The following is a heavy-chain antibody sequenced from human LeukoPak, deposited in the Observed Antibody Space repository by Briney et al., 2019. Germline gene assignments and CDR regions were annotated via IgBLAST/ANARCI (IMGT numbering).Heavy chain of an antibody. CDR3: ARDDRSDY. CDR1: GYTFTGYY. D-gene: IGHD2-15*01. CDR2: INPNSGGT. J-gene: IGHJ4*02. V-gene: IGHV1-2*02. Sequence: ASVKVSCKASGYTFTGYYMHWVRQAPAQGLEWMGWINPNSGGTNSEQKFQGRVTMTRDTSISTAYMELSRLRSDDTAVYYCARDDRSDYWGEGTLVTVSS.